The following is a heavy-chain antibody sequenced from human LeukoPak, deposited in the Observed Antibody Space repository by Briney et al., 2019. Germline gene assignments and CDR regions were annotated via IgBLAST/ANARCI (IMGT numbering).Heavy chain of an antibody. V-gene: IGHV3-7*03. CDR1: GFTFSSYS. Sequence: GGSLRLSCAASGFTFSSYSMNWVRQAPGKGLEWVANIKQDGSEKNYVDSVKGRFIISRDNAKNSLYLQMNTLRADDTAVYYCARDGFGTGSNWGQGTLVTVSS. CDR2: IKQDGSEK. J-gene: IGHJ4*02. CDR3: ARDGFGTGSN. D-gene: IGHD3-16*01.